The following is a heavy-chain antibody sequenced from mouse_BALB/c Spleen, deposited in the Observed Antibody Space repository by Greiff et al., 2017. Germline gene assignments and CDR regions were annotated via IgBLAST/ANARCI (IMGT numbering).Heavy chain of an antibody. CDR1: GYAFSSYW. CDR3: ARSATTVVATTSPYAMDY. Sequence: QVQLQQSGAELVRPGSSVKISCKASGYAFSSYWMNWVKQRPGQGLEWIGQIYPGDGDTNYNGKFKGKATLTADKSSSTAYMQLSSLTSEDSAVYFCARSATTVVATTSPYAMDYWGQGTSVTVSS. V-gene: IGHV1-80*01. D-gene: IGHD1-1*01. J-gene: IGHJ4*01. CDR2: IYPGDGDT.